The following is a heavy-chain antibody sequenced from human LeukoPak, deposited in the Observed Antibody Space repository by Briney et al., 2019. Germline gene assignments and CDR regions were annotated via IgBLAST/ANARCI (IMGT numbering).Heavy chain of an antibody. CDR1: GYTFTSYV. J-gene: IGHJ3*02. V-gene: IGHV7-4-1*02. Sequence: ASVKVSCKASGYTFTSYVMNWVRQAPGQGLEWMGWVNTNNGNPTYAQGFTGRFVFSSDTSVSTAYLQISSLKAEDTAVYYCARDWCPYYYDSSGYGAFDTWGQGTMVTVSS. CDR2: VNTNNGNP. D-gene: IGHD3-22*01. CDR3: ARDWCPYYYDSSGYGAFDT.